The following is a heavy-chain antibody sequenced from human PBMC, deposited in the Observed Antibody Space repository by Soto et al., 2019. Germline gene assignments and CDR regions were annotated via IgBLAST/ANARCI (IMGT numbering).Heavy chain of an antibody. CDR2: FYYDGRT. CDR1: GASFSDANYY. Sequence: SETLSLTCIVSGASFSDANYYWVWIRQPPGEGLEWIGSFYYDGRTYYNASLKSRVTISVDTSKNHFSLMLTSVTAADTAVYYCARLPHIVVAPTWGQGTLVTVSS. V-gene: IGHV4-39*02. D-gene: IGHD2-21*01. J-gene: IGHJ4*02. CDR3: ARLPHIVVAPT.